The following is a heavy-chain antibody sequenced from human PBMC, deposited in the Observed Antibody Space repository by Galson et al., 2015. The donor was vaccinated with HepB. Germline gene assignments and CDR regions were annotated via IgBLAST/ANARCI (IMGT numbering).Heavy chain of an antibody. CDR1: GFTFSSYA. V-gene: IGHV3-23*01. Sequence: SLRLSCAASGFTFSSYAMSWVRQAPGKGLEWVSAISGSGGSTYYADSVKGRFTISRDNSKNTLYLQMNSLRAEDTAVYYCAKGLWMERPVSPSSAVDIWGQGTMVTVSS. CDR2: ISGSGGST. CDR3: AKGLWMERPVSPSSAVDI. D-gene: IGHD1-1*01. J-gene: IGHJ3*02.